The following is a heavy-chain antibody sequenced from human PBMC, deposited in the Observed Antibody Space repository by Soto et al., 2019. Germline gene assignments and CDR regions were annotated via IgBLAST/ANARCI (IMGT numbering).Heavy chain of an antibody. Sequence: QVQLVESGGGLVKPGGSLRLSCAASGFTFSDYYMSWIRQAPGKGLEWVSYISGSGSTIYYADSLQGRFPTSRDNAKNTLYPQMNRLRAEDTAVYYCASPTVTPHSGMDVWGQGTTGTVSS. CDR1: GFTFSDYY. CDR3: ASPTVTPHSGMDV. D-gene: IGHD4-17*01. V-gene: IGHV3-11*01. J-gene: IGHJ6*02. CDR2: ISGSGSTI.